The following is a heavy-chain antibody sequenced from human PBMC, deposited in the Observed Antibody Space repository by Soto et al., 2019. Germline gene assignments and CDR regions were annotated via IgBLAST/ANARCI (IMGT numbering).Heavy chain of an antibody. J-gene: IGHJ4*02. V-gene: IGHV3-23*01. CDR2: ISDSNNST. CDR1: GFTFSSYA. D-gene: IGHD1-26*01. CDR3: AKWVSGRYDSPHYCDY. Sequence: GGSLRLSCAASGFTFSSYAMSWVRQAPGKGLEWVSGISDSNNSTYYADSVKGRFTISRGNSKNTLYLQMNSLRAEDTAVYYCAKWVSGRYDSPHYCDYWGQGTLVTVSS.